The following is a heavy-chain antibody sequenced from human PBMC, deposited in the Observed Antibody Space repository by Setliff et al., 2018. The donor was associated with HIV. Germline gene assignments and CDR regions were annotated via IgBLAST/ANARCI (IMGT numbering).Heavy chain of an antibody. CDR3: ARGTSAASYWHFDL. J-gene: IGHJ2*01. CDR2: IYATGST. Sequence: PSETLSLTCIVSDGSVSNQYWSWIRQTAGKGLEWIGRIYATGSTNYNPSPKSRVTTSVDTSKNQFFLTLNSLTAADTAIYYCARGTSAASYWHFDLWGRGIMVTVSS. CDR1: DGSVSNQY. V-gene: IGHV4-4*07. D-gene: IGHD3-16*01.